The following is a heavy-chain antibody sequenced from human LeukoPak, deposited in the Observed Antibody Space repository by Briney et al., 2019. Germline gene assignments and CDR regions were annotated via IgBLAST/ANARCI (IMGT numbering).Heavy chain of an antibody. CDR3: ASPGVYSSGWYDY. CDR1: GFTFSSYN. V-gene: IGHV3-21*01. J-gene: IGHJ4*02. D-gene: IGHD6-19*01. CDR2: ISSSSNYI. Sequence: GGSLRLSCAASGFTFSSYNINWVRQAPGKGLEWVSFISSSSNYIYYADSVKGRFTISRDNAKNSLYLQMNSLRVEDTAVYYCASPGVYSSGWYDYWGQGTLVTVSS.